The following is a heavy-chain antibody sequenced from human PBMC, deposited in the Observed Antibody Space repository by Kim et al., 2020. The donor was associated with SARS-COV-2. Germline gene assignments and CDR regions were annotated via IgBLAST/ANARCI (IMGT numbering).Heavy chain of an antibody. V-gene: IGHV3-15*01. J-gene: IGHJ4*02. CDR3: TTDQRTRESVDY. Sequence: DYAAPVKGRFTISRDDSKNTLYRQMNSLKTEDTAVYYCTTDQRTRESVDYWGQGTLVTVSS. D-gene: IGHD3-10*01.